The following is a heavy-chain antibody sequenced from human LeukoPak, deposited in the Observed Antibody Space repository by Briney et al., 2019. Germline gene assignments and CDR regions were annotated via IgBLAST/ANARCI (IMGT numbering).Heavy chain of an antibody. D-gene: IGHD6-13*01. J-gene: IGHJ6*02. CDR2: IYYSGST. Sequence: SQTLSLTCAVSGGSISSGGYSWSWIRQPPGKGLEWIGYIYYSGSTNYNPSLKSRVTISVDTSKNQFSLKLSSVTAADTAVYYCARAASIAAAGTTRNYYYYGMDVWGQGTTVTVSS. CDR1: GGSISSGGYS. CDR3: ARAASIAAAGTTRNYYYYGMDV. V-gene: IGHV4-30-4*07.